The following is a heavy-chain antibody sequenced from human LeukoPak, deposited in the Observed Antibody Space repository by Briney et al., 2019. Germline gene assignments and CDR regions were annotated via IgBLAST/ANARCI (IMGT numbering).Heavy chain of an antibody. Sequence: GGSLRLSCAASGFTFTSYGMHWVRQAPGKGLEWVAFIRYDGSNKYYADSVKGRFTISRDNSKNTLYLQMNSLRAEDTAVYYCAKDSSYCSSTSCYRGPIDYWGQGTLVTVSS. J-gene: IGHJ4*02. CDR2: IRYDGSNK. CDR3: AKDSSYCSSTSCYRGPIDY. CDR1: GFTFTSYG. D-gene: IGHD2-2*01. V-gene: IGHV3-30*02.